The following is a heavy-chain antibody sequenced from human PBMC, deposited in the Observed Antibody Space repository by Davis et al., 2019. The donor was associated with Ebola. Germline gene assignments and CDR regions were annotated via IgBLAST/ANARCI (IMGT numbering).Heavy chain of an antibody. J-gene: IGHJ4*02. V-gene: IGHV3-48*02. D-gene: IGHD2-21*02. Sequence: GESLKISCAASGFTFSTYSMNWVRQAPGKGLEWLSYISTTSGTKYYADSAKGRFTISRDNANNSLYLQMNSLRDDDTAVYYCARAIGDRADSWGQGTLVTVSS. CDR3: ARAIGDRADS. CDR1: GFTFSTYS. CDR2: ISTTSGTK.